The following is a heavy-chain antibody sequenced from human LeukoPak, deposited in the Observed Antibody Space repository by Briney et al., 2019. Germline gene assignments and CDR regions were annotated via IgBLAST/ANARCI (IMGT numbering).Heavy chain of an antibody. Sequence: GGSLRLSCAASGFTFSSYWMHWVRQAPGKGLVWVSRITSDGSDTSYADSVKARFLISRDNGKNTLYLQMNSLRAEDTAVYYCARGGHQRGGPFDYWGQGTLVTVTS. CDR3: ARGGHQRGGPFDY. CDR2: ITSDGSDT. D-gene: IGHD2-15*01. J-gene: IGHJ4*02. CDR1: GFTFSSYW. V-gene: IGHV3-74*01.